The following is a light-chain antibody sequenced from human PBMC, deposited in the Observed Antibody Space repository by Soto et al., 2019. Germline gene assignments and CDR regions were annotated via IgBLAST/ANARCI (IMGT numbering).Light chain of an antibody. J-gene: IGLJ1*01. Sequence: QSALTQPPSASGSPGQSVAISCTGTSIDVGGYNYVSWYQQHPGKAPKLMIYEVNKRPSGVPDRFSGSKSGNTASLTVSGLRAEDEADYYCSSYAGSSNVFGTGTKVTVL. CDR2: EVN. V-gene: IGLV2-8*01. CDR3: SSYAGSSNV. CDR1: SIDVGGYNY.